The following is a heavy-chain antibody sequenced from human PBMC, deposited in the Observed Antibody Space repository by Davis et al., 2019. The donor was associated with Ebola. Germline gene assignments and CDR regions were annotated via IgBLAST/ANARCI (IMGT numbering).Heavy chain of an antibody. CDR3: ARGWLRSGFDS. CDR2: TYYKSKWNN. V-gene: IGHV6-1*01. D-gene: IGHD5-12*01. Sequence: PSETLSLTCAISGNSVSWNSGAWNWIRQSPSRGLEWLGRTYYKSKWNNDYAVSVKSRITIDLDTSKNQLSLQLDSVTPEDTAVYYCARGWLRSGFDSWGQGTLVTVSS. J-gene: IGHJ4*02. CDR1: GNSVSWNSGA.